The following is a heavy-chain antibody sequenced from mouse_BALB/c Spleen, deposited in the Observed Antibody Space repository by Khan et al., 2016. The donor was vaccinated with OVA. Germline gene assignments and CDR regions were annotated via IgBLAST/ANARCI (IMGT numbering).Heavy chain of an antibody. Sequence: EVELQQSGAELGRPGSSVKLSCKTSGFTFTSYGIKWVKQRPGQRLEWIGYIYPGNGYTVYNEKFQGKATLTSDTSSSTAYMQLRSLTSEDSAIYFCAAAYYRNYFDYWGQGTTLTVSS. CDR1: GFTFTSYG. V-gene: IGHV1S134*01. CDR2: IYPGNGYT. CDR3: AAAYYRNYFDY. J-gene: IGHJ2*01. D-gene: IGHD2-14*01.